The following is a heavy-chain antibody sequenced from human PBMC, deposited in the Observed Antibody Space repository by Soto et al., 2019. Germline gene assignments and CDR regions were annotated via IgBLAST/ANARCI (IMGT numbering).Heavy chain of an antibody. J-gene: IGHJ6*03. D-gene: IGHD2-15*01. CDR3: ARRSGNDELVAQAPYYYYYMDV. Sequence: QVQLQESGPGLVKPSETLSLTCTVSGGSISSYYWSWIRQPPGKGLEWIGYIYYSGSTNYNPSLKSRVPLSVDTSKNQFSLKLSSVTAADTAVYYCARRSGNDELVAQAPYYYYYMDVWGKGTTVTVSS. V-gene: IGHV4-59*08. CDR1: GGSISSYY. CDR2: IYYSGST.